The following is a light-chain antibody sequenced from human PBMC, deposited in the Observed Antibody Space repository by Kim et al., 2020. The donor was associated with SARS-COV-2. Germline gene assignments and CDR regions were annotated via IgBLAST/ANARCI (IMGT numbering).Light chain of an antibody. Sequence: VSPGQTASITCSGDKLGDKYACWYQQKPGQSPVLVIYQDSKRTSGIPERFSGSNSGNTATLTISGTQAMDEADYYCQAWDSSTAVFGGGTQLTVL. J-gene: IGLJ3*02. CDR2: QDS. CDR1: KLGDKY. CDR3: QAWDSSTAV. V-gene: IGLV3-1*01.